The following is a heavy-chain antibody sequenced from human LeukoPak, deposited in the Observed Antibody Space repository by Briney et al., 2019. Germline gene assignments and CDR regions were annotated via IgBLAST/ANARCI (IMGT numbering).Heavy chain of an antibody. CDR1: GFTFSSYS. J-gene: IGHJ3*02. D-gene: IGHD3-22*01. CDR3: AREVSSGYSVDAFDI. CDR2: ISSSSSYI. Sequence: GGPLRLSCAASGFTFSSYSMNWVRQAPGKGLEWVSSISSSSSYIYYADSVKGRFTISRDNAKNSLYLQMNSLRAEDTAVYYCAREVSSGYSVDAFDIWGQGTMVTVSS. V-gene: IGHV3-21*01.